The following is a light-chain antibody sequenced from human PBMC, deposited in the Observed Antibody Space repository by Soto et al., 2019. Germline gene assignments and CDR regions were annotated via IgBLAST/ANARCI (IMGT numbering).Light chain of an antibody. CDR1: SSDVGGYSY. Sequence: QSLLAQPASVSGSPGQSIAISCTGTSSDVGGYSYVSWYQQQPGKAPKLVISDVSNRPSGVSDRFSGSKSGNTASLTISGLQTEDEADYYCASYTTSSTYVFGTGTKVTVL. CDR3: ASYTTSSTYV. V-gene: IGLV2-14*01. CDR2: DVS. J-gene: IGLJ1*01.